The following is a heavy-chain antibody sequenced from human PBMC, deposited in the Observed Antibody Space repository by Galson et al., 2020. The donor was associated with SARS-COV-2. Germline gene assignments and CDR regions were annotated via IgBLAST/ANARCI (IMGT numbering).Heavy chain of an antibody. CDR2: INHYGST. J-gene: IGHJ3*02. CDR1: GGSLTYYY. Sequence: SQASETLSLTCAVSGGSLTYYYWSWIRQSPGKGLEWVGEINHYGSTNYHPSLKSRVTISVDTSKNHFSLKLNSVTAADTAVYYCARRPLINFGRTSAYGAFDIWDLGTMVTVSS. V-gene: IGHV4-34*01. CDR3: ARRPLINFGRTSAYGAFDI. D-gene: IGHD2-21*01.